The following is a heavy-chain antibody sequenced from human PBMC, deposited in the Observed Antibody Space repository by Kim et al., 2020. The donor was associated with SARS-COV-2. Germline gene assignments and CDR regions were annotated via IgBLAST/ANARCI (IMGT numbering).Heavy chain of an antibody. CDR3: ARNSDIVATAELDY. J-gene: IGHJ4*02. V-gene: IGHV1-69*01. Sequence: AQKCQGRVTITADESTSTAYMELSSLRSEDTAVYYCARNSDIVATAELDYWGQGTLVTVSS. D-gene: IGHD5-12*01.